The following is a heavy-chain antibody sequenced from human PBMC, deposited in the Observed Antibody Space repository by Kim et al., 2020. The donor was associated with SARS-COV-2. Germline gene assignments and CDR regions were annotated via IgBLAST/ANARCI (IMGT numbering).Heavy chain of an antibody. D-gene: IGHD3-3*01. CDR1: GGTFSSYA. J-gene: IGHJ6*03. V-gene: IGHV1-69*13. Sequence: SVKVSCKASGGTFSSYAISWVRQAPGQGLEWMGGIIPIFGTANYAQKFQGRVTITADESTSTAYMELSSLRSEDTAVYYCARGLDDFWSGSYYYYYMDVWGKGTTVTVSS. CDR3: ARGLDDFWSGSYYYYYMDV. CDR2: IIPIFGTA.